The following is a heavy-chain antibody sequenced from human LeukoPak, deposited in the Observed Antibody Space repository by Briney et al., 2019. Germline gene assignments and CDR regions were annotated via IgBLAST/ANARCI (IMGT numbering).Heavy chain of an antibody. D-gene: IGHD6-19*01. V-gene: IGHV3-72*01. CDR3: ARDSSGWYRDFDY. CDR1: GFTFSDYY. Sequence: GGSLRLSCAASGFTFSDYYMDWVRQAPGKGLEWIGRIRNKAKGYTTDYAASVKGRFTMSRDDSKNTLYLQMNSLKTEDTAVYYCARDSSGWYRDFDYWGQGTLVTVSS. J-gene: IGHJ4*02. CDR2: IRNKAKGYTT.